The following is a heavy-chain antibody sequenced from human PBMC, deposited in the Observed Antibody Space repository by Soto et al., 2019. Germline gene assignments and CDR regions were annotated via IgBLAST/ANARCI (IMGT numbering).Heavy chain of an antibody. CDR2: ISTYNGNT. CDR1: GYTFITYC. D-gene: IGHD3-22*01. CDR3: ARGPTDYYDNSDNYFLDY. Sequence: ASVKVSCKASGYTFITYCVSWVRQAPGQGLYWLGWISTYNGNTRYAERLQGRVTMTTDTTTNTAYMELRNLRFDDTAVYYCARGPTDYYDNSDNYFLDYWGQGTLVTVSS. J-gene: IGHJ4*02. V-gene: IGHV1-18*01.